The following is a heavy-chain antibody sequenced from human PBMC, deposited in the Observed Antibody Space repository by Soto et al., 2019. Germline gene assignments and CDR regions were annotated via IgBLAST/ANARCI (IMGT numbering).Heavy chain of an antibody. V-gene: IGHV4-34*01. D-gene: IGHD3-10*01. Sequence: SETLSLTCAVYGGSFSGYYWSWIRQPPGKGLEWIGEINHSGSTNYNPSLKSRVTISVDTSKNQFSLKLSSVTAADTAVYYCARGLADPRGSALDAFDIWGQGTMVTVSS. CDR2: INHSGST. CDR3: ARGLADPRGSALDAFDI. CDR1: GGSFSGYY. J-gene: IGHJ3*02.